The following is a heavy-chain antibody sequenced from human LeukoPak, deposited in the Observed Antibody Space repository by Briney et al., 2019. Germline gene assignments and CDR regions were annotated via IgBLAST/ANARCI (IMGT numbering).Heavy chain of an antibody. V-gene: IGHV3-30-3*01. CDR2: ISYDGSNK. D-gene: IGHD3-16*01. J-gene: IGHJ4*02. CDR1: GFTFSSYA. Sequence: GGSLRLSCAAFGFTFSSYAMHWVRQAPGKGLEWVALISYDGSNKYYADSVKGRFTISRDNSKNTLYLQMNSLRAEDTAVYYCAALKGGHFDYWGQGTLVAVSS. CDR3: AALKGGHFDY.